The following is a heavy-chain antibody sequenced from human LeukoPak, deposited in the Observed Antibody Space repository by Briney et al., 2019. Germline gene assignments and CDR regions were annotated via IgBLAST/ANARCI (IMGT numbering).Heavy chain of an antibody. CDR1: GFTFSSYS. CDR3: ARNKKGDRYTYGHDS. Sequence: GGSLRLSCAASGFTFSSYSMNWVRQAPGKGLEWVSSISSSSSYIYYADSVKGRFTISRDNAKNSLYLQMNSLRAEDTAVYYCARNKKGDRYTYGHDSWGQGTLVTVSS. V-gene: IGHV3-21*01. D-gene: IGHD5-18*01. J-gene: IGHJ4*02. CDR2: ISSSSSYI.